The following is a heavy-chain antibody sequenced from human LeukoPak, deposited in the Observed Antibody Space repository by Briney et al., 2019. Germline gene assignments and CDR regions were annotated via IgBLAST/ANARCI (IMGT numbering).Heavy chain of an antibody. V-gene: IGHV3-15*05. CDR1: GFTVGNVY. D-gene: IGHD1-14*01. CDR2: AISKSSGGTS. CDR3: AASMVSGGFDI. Sequence: PGGSLRLSCAASGFTVGNVYMTWVRQAPGKGLEWVGRAISKSSGGTSDYAAVVKGRSTISRDDSENTLYLQMNNLKSEDTAVYYCAASMVSGGFDIWGQGTMVTVSS. J-gene: IGHJ3*02.